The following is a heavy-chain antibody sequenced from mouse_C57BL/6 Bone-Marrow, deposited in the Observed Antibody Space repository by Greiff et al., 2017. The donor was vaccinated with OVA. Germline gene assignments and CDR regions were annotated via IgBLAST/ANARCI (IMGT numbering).Heavy chain of an antibody. D-gene: IGHD1-1*01. Sequence: EVKLVESGEGLVKPGGSLKLSCAASGFTFSSYAMSWVRQTPEKRLEWVAYISSGGDYIYYSDNVKGRFTISRDNARNTLYLQMSSLKSEETDMSNCTRDALYIATGVADYWGQGTTLTVSS. CDR3: TRDALYIATGVADY. CDR1: GFTFSSYA. CDR2: ISSGGDYI. J-gene: IGHJ2*01. V-gene: IGHV5-9-1*02.